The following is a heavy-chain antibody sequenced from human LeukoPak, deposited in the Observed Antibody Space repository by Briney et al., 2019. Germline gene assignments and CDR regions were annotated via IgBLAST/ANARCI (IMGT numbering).Heavy chain of an antibody. CDR3: ARGSDGSGSYYRGDAFDI. D-gene: IGHD3-10*01. Sequence: PGGSLRLSCAASGFTFSSYAMHWVRQAPGKGLVWVSRINSDGSSTSYADSVKGRFTISRDNAKNTLYLQMNSLRAEDTAVYYCARGSDGSGSYYRGDAFDIWGQGTMVTVSS. CDR1: GFTFSSYA. J-gene: IGHJ3*02. V-gene: IGHV3-74*01. CDR2: INSDGSST.